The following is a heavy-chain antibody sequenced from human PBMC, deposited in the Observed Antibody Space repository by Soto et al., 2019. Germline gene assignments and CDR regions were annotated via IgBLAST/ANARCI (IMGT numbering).Heavy chain of an antibody. Sequence: GGSLRLSCAASGFTFSSYWMNWVRQAPGKGLEWVANIKQDGSEKYYVDSVKGRFTISRDNAKNSLYLQMNSLRAEDTAVYYCAREIKTTAIKYYYYGMDVWGQGTTVTVSS. V-gene: IGHV3-7*01. CDR1: GFTFSSYW. CDR3: AREIKTTAIKYYYYGMDV. J-gene: IGHJ6*02. CDR2: IKQDGSEK. D-gene: IGHD4-4*01.